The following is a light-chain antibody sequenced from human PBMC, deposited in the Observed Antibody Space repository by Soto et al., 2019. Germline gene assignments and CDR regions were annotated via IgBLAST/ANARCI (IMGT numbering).Light chain of an antibody. J-gene: IGLJ3*02. CDR3: QSYDSNLSGRV. CDR2: GNS. Sequence: QSALTQPPSVSGAPGQRVTISCTGSDSNIGARYHVHWYQQLPGKAPRLIIYGNSNRPSGVPDRFSGSKSGSSASLAISGLQADDEATYYCQSYDSNLSGRVFGEGTQLTVL. CDR1: DSNIGARYH. V-gene: IGLV1-40*01.